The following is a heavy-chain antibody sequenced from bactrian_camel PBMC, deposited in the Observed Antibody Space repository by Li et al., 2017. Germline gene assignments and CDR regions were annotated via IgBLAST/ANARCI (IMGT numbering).Heavy chain of an antibody. J-gene: IGHJ6*01. CDR2: ITSLPSLFRAA. V-gene: IGHV3S6*01. CDR1: GITFSRHD. Sequence: HVQLVESGGGLVQPGGSLRLSCLASGITFSRHDMSWVRQAPGKEVEWVAGITSLPSLFRAASYADSVKGRFTISRDNAKDTLYLQMNSLKPEDTAMYYCAAGAGRGYTPRCTPESTEFNAWGQGTQVTVS. CDR3: AAGAGRGYTPRCTPESTEFNA. D-gene: IGHD2*01.